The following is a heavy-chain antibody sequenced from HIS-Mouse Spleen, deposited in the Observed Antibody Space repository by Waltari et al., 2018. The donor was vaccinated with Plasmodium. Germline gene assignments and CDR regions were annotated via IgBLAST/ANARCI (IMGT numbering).Heavy chain of an antibody. Sequence: QVQLVQSGAEVKKPGASVKVSCKVSGYTLTELSMHWVRQAPGKGLEWMGGFDPENGETMYEEKFQGRVTMTEDTSTDTAYMELSSLRSEDTAVYYCATGYSSGWYYFDYWGQGTLVTVSS. V-gene: IGHV1-24*01. CDR3: ATGYSSGWYYFDY. D-gene: IGHD6-19*01. CDR2: FDPENGET. CDR1: GYTLTELS. J-gene: IGHJ4*02.